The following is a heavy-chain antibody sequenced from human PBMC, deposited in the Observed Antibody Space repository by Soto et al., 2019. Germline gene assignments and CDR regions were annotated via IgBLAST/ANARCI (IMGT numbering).Heavy chain of an antibody. CDR2: ISSNGGST. Sequence: GGSLRLSCSASGFTFSSYAMHWVRQAPGKGLEYVSAISSNGGSTYYADSVKGRFTISRDNSKNTLYLQMSSLRAEDTAVYYCVKFPTMTTFDYWGQGTLVTVSS. V-gene: IGHV3-64D*06. CDR3: VKFPTMTTFDY. CDR1: GFTFSSYA. D-gene: IGHD4-17*01. J-gene: IGHJ4*02.